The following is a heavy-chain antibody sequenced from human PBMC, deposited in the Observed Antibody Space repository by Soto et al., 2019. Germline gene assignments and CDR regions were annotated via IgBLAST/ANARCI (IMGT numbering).Heavy chain of an antibody. CDR2: IYPGDSDT. D-gene: IGHD1-26*01. CDR1: GYSFTSYW. J-gene: IGHJ4*02. CDR3: ERHLSRKEEWEPGDY. Sequence: GESLKISCKGSGYSFTSYWIGWVRQMPGKGLEWMGIIYPGDSDTRYSPSFQGQVTISADKSISTAYLQWSSLKASDTAMYYCERHLSRKEEWEPGDYWGQGTLVTAPQ. V-gene: IGHV5-51*01.